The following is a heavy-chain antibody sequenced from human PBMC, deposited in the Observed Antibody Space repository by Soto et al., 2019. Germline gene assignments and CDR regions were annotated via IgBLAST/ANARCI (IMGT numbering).Heavy chain of an antibody. J-gene: IGHJ5*02. CDR1: GYTFTSYA. D-gene: IGHD2-2*01. V-gene: IGHV1-3*01. CDR3: ARDQDIVVVPAAEFDP. CDR2: INAGNGNT. Sequence: ASVKVSCKASGYTFTSYAMHWVRQAPGQRLEWMGWINAGNGNTKYSQKFQGRVTITRDTSASTAYMELSSLRSEDTAVYYCARDQDIVVVPAAEFDPWGQGTLVTVSS.